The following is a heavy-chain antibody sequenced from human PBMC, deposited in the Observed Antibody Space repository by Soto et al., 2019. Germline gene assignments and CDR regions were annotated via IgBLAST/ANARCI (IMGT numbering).Heavy chain of an antibody. D-gene: IGHD3-3*01. CDR3: ARGPFLEWSLAYYYYGMDV. Sequence: SVKVSCKASGGTFSSYAISWVRQAPGQGPEWMGGIIPMFGTANYAQKFQGRITITADTSTSTAYMEVSNLRSEDTAVYYCARGPFLEWSLAYYYYGMDVWGQGTTVTVSS. V-gene: IGHV1-69*06. CDR2: IIPMFGTA. J-gene: IGHJ6*02. CDR1: GGTFSSYA.